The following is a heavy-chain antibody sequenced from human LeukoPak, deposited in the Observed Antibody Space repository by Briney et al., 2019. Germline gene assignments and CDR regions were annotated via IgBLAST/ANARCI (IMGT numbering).Heavy chain of an antibody. CDR3: AKEWLGWFGELSNPVGIDY. CDR2: ISGSGGST. CDR1: GFTFSDYE. J-gene: IGHJ4*02. Sequence: PGGSLRLSCEASGFTFSDYEMHWIRQAPGKGLEWVSAISGSGGSTYYADSVKGRFTISRDNSKNTLYLQMNSLRAEDTAVYYCAKEWLGWFGELSNPVGIDYWGQGTLVTVSS. V-gene: IGHV3-23*01. D-gene: IGHD3-10*01.